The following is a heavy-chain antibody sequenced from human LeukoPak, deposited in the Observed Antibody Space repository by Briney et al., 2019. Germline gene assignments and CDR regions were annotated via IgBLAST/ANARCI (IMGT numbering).Heavy chain of an antibody. CDR1: GFAFSSYA. V-gene: IGHV3-23*01. CDR3: AKGSAAVRPYYFDY. Sequence: GGCLRLSCAASGFAFSSYAMSWVRQAPGKGLEWISAISDSGRSTYSADSVEGRFTISRDNSRDTVFLQMNSLRADDTAVYFCAKGSAAVRPYYFDYWGQGTLVTVS. CDR2: ISDSGRST. J-gene: IGHJ4*02. D-gene: IGHD2-21*01.